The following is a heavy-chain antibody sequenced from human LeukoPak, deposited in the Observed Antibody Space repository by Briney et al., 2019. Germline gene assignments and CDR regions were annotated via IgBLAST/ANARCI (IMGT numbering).Heavy chain of an antibody. CDR3: AKSTYGSGRLTSYDY. J-gene: IGHJ4*02. Sequence: PGGSLRLSCAASGFTFSSYAMSWVRQAPGRGLEWVSAISGSGGSTYYADSVKGRFTISRDNSKNTLYLQMNSLRAEDTAVYYCAKSTYGSGRLTSYDYWGQGTLVTVSS. CDR1: GFTFSSYA. CDR2: ISGSGGST. D-gene: IGHD3-10*01. V-gene: IGHV3-23*01.